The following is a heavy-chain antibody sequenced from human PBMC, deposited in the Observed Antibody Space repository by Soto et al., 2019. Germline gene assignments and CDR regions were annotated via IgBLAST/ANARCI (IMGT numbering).Heavy chain of an antibody. J-gene: IGHJ2*01. CDR2: ISSSSSTI. CDR3: AREVHDSTTNGWYFDL. D-gene: IGHD2-2*01. V-gene: IGHV3-48*01. Sequence: GGSLRLSCAASGFTFSSYSMNWVRQAPGKGLEWVSYISSSSSTIYYADSVKGRFTISRDNAKNSLYLQMNSLRAEDTAVYYCAREVHDSTTNGWYFDLWGRGTLVTVSS. CDR1: GFTFSSYS.